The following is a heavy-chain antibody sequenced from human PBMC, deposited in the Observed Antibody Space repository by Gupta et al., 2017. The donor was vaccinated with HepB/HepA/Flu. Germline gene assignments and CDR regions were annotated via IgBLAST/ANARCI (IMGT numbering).Heavy chain of an antibody. Sequence: EVLLLESGGGLLQPGGSLSLSCAASGFSFSDYAMSWVRQAPGKGLEWVSAISGSGGSTFYADSVRGRFTISRDSSKNTLYLQMNSLRAEDTALYYCAKENLAYCSGSFCYAGLAYWGQGALVTVSS. J-gene: IGHJ4*02. CDR3: AKENLAYCSGSFCYAGLAY. CDR2: ISGSGGST. CDR1: GFSFSDYA. V-gene: IGHV3-23*01. D-gene: IGHD2-2*01.